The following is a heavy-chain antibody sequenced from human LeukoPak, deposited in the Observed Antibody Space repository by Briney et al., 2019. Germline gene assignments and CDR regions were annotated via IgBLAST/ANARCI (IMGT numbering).Heavy chain of an antibody. J-gene: IGHJ6*02. V-gene: IGHV3-11*01. D-gene: IGHD3-22*01. CDR1: GFTFSDYY. CDR3: ARTPKDYYDSSGYRRYYGMDV. CDR2: ISSSGSTI. Sequence: GGSLRLSCAASGFTFSDYYMSWIRQAPGKGLEWVSYISSSGSTIYYADSVKGRFTISRDNAKNSLYLQMNSLRAEDTAVYYCARTPKDYYDSSGYRRYYGMDVWGQGTTVTVSS.